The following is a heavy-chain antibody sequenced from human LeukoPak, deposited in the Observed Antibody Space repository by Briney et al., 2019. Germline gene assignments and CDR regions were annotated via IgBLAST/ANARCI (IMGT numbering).Heavy chain of an antibody. CDR2: ISGSGGST. D-gene: IGHD6-19*01. CDR3: AKDLYSSAWTPIDY. Sequence: GGSLRLSCAASGFTFSSYAMSWVRQAPGKGLEWVSAISGSGGSTYYADSVKGRFTISRDNSKNTLYVQMNSLRAEDTAVYYCAKDLYSSAWTPIDYWGQGTLVTVSS. CDR1: GFTFSSYA. J-gene: IGHJ4*02. V-gene: IGHV3-23*01.